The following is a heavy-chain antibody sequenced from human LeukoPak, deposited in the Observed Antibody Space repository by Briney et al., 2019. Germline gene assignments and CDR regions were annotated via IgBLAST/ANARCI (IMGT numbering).Heavy chain of an antibody. Sequence: GGSLRLSCAASGFTFSSYAMTWVRQAPGKGLEWVSAISGSGGGTYYADSVKGRFTISRDNSKSIVFLQLNSLRAEDTALYYCARDLHYYVAMDVWGQGTTVYVSS. J-gene: IGHJ6*02. V-gene: IGHV3-23*01. CDR2: ISGSGGGT. CDR1: GFTFSSYA. CDR3: ARDLHYYVAMDV. D-gene: IGHD3-10*02.